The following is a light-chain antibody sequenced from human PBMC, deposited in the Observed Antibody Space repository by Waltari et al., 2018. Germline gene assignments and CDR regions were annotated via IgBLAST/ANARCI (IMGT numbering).Light chain of an antibody. J-gene: IGLJ3*02. V-gene: IGLV2-23*01. CDR3: CSYAGSSTLV. CDR1: SSDVGSYNL. Sequence: QSALTQPASVSGSPGQSITISCTGTSSDVGSYNLVSWYHQHPGKAPKLMIYEARERPSGVSNRFSGSKSGNTASLTISGLQAEDEADYYCCSYAGSSTLVFGGGTKLTVL. CDR2: EAR.